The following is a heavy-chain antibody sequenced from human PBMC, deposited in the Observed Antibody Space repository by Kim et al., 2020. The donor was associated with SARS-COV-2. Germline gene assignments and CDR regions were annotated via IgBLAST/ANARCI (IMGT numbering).Heavy chain of an antibody. CDR3: AREFGGYSGYDPGFYYYGMDV. Sequence: GGSLRLSCAASGFTFSSYEMNWVRQAPGKGLEWVSYISSSGSTIYYADSVKGRFTISRDNAKNSLYLQMNSLRAEDTAVYYCAREFGGYSGYDPGFYYYGMDVWGQGTTVTVSS. V-gene: IGHV3-48*03. D-gene: IGHD5-12*01. CDR1: GFTFSSYE. CDR2: ISSSGSTI. J-gene: IGHJ6*02.